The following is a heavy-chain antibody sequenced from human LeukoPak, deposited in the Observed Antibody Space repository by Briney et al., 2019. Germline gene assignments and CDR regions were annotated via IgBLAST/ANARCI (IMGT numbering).Heavy chain of an antibody. CDR3: ASLGGSYSLDI. D-gene: IGHD1-26*01. J-gene: IGHJ3*02. CDR1: GGSFSGYY. V-gene: IGHV4-34*01. Sequence: SETLSLTCAVYGGSFSGYYWSWIRQPPGKGLEWIGEINHSGSTNYNPSLKSRVTISVDTSKNQFSLKLSSVTAADTAVYYCASLGGSYSLDIWGQGTMVTVSS. CDR2: INHSGST.